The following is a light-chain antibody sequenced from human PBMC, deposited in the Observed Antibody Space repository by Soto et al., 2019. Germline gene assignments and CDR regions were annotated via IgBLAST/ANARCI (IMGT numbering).Light chain of an antibody. V-gene: IGLV2-23*01. Sequence: QSALTQPASVSGSPGQSITISCTGTSSDVGSSNLVSWYQQHPGKAPKIMIYEGTQRPSGVSNRFSGSKSGNTASLTISGLQAEDEADYYCCSFAGSSTYVFGTGTNLTVL. CDR2: EGT. J-gene: IGLJ1*01. CDR3: CSFAGSSTYV. CDR1: SSDVGSSNL.